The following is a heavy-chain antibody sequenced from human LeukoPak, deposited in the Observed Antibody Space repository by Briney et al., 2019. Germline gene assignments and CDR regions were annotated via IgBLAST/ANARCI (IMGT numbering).Heavy chain of an antibody. CDR3: ARDMDYRPIGNYYYGY. CDR2: IGGLGGST. CDR1: GFIFSSYS. J-gene: IGHJ4*02. V-gene: IGHV3-23*01. D-gene: IGHD1-7*01. Sequence: GGSLRLSCAASGFIFSSYSMSWVRQAPGKGLEWVSSIGGLGGSTFYAVSVKGRFTISRDNSKNTLYLQMNSLRAEDTAVYYCARDMDYRPIGNYYYGYWGQGTLVTVSS.